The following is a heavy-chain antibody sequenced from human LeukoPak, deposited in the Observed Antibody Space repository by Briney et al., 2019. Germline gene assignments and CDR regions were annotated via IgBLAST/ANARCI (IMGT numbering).Heavy chain of an antibody. Sequence: SETLSLTCTVSGGSISSSSYYWGWIRQPPGKGLEWIGSIYYSGSTYYNPSLKSRVTISVDTSKNQFSLKLSSVTAADTAVYYCARARIYYGSGSSSLPTDWGQGTLVTVSS. V-gene: IGHV4-39*07. CDR3: ARARIYYGSGSSSLPTD. J-gene: IGHJ4*02. CDR1: GGSISSSSYY. CDR2: IYYSGST. D-gene: IGHD3-10*01.